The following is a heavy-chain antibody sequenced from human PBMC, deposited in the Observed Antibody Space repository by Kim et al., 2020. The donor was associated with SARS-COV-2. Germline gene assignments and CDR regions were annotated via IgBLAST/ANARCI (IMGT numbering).Heavy chain of an antibody. J-gene: IGHJ6*02. D-gene: IGHD1-1*01. V-gene: IGHV3-23*01. CDR2: GVNR. Sequence: GVNRYYADSVKGRFTISGNNSKNTMYLQMDSLSAEDTAIYYCAQGPYNMDVWGQGTTVTVSS. CDR3: AQGPYNMDV.